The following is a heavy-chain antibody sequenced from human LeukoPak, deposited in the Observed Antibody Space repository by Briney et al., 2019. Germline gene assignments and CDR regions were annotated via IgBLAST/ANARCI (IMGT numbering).Heavy chain of an antibody. CDR1: GFTFDDYG. Sequence: GGSLRLSCAASGFTFDDYGMSWVRQAPGKGLEWVSGINWNGGSTGYADSVKGRFTISRDDAKNSLYLQMNSLRAEDTALYHCARGSNWNYYYFDYWGQGTLVTVSS. V-gene: IGHV3-20*01. D-gene: IGHD1-7*01. CDR2: INWNGGST. CDR3: ARGSNWNYYYFDY. J-gene: IGHJ4*02.